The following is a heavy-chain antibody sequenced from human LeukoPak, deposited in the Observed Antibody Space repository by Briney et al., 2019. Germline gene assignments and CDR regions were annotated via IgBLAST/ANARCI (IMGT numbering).Heavy chain of an antibody. CDR1: GYSFTSYW. V-gene: IGHV5-51*01. Sequence: PGESLKISCKGSGYSFTSYWIGWVRQMPGKGLEWMGIIYPGDSDTRYSPSFQGQGTISADKSISTAYLQWSSLKASDTAMYYCARSNLYCSGGSCYSYYFDYWGQGTLVTVSS. CDR2: IYPGDSDT. J-gene: IGHJ4*02. D-gene: IGHD2-15*01. CDR3: ARSNLYCSGGSCYSYYFDY.